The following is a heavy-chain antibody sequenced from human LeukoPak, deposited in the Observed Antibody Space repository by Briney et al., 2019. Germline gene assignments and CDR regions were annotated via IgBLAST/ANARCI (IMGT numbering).Heavy chain of an antibody. CDR3: ARGRYSGYDPNFDY. J-gene: IGHJ4*02. Sequence: GASVKVSCMASGYTFTGYYMHWVRQAPGQGLEWMGWINPNSCGTNYAQMFQGRVTMTTDTSISPAYMELSRLRSHDTAVYYCARGRYSGYDPNFDYWGQGTLVTVSS. V-gene: IGHV1-2*02. D-gene: IGHD5-12*01. CDR1: GYTFTGYY. CDR2: INPNSCGT.